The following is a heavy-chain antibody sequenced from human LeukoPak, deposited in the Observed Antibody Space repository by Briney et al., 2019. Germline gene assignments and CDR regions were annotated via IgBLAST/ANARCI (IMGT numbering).Heavy chain of an antibody. CDR2: INPNSGGT. J-gene: IGHJ5*02. CDR1: GYTFTGYY. Sequence: ASVKVSCKASGYTFTGYYMHWVRQAPGQGLEWMGWINPNSGGTNYAQKFQGRVTVTRNTSISTAYMELSSLRSEDTAVYYCARGYYYGSGSYVSWFDPWGQGTLVTVSS. CDR3: ARGYYYGSGSYVSWFDP. D-gene: IGHD3-10*01. V-gene: IGHV1-2*02.